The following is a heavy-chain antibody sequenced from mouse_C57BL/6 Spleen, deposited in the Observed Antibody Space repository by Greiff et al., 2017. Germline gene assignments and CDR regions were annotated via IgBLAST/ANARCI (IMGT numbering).Heavy chain of an antibody. J-gene: IGHJ1*03. CDR3: ARSDGDFDFDV. CDR1: GYTFTSYW. Sequence: QVQLQQPGAELVMPGASVKLSCKASGYTFTSYWMHWVKQRPGQGLEWIGEIDPSDSYTNYNQKFKGKSTLTVAKSSSTAYMQLSSLTSEDSAVYYCARSDGDFDFDVWGTGTTVTVSS. CDR2: IDPSDSYT. V-gene: IGHV1-69*01. D-gene: IGHD2-13*01.